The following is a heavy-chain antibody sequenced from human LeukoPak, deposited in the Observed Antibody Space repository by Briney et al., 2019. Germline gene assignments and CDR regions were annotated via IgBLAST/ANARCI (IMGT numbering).Heavy chain of an antibody. CDR3: ARGFGRFGE. D-gene: IGHD3-10*01. J-gene: IGHJ4*02. CDR1: GGSFSGYY. CDR2: INHSGST. Sequence: SETLSLTCAVYGGSFSGYYWSWIRQPPGKGREWIGEINHSGSTNYNPSLKSRVTISVDTSKNQFSLKLSSVTAADTAVYYCARGFGRFGEWGQGTLVTVSS. V-gene: IGHV4-34*01.